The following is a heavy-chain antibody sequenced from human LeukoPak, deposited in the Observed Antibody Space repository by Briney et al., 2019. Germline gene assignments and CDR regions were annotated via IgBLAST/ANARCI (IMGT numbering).Heavy chain of an antibody. D-gene: IGHD2-15*01. CDR2: ISAYNGNT. J-gene: IGHJ4*02. Sequence: GASVKVSCKASGYTFTSYGISWVRQAPGQGLEWMGWISAYNGNTNYAQKLQGRVTMTTDTSTSTAYMELRSLRSDDTAVYYCARDCSGGSCYLYFDYWGQGILVTVSS. CDR1: GYTFTSYG. V-gene: IGHV1-18*01. CDR3: ARDCSGGSCYLYFDY.